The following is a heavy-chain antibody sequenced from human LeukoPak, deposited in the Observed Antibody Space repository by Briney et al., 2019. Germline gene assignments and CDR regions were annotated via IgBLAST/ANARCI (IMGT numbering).Heavy chain of an antibody. D-gene: IGHD3-10*01. CDR2: INHSGST. J-gene: IGHJ4*02. V-gene: IGHV4-34*01. CDR1: GLSFSGYY. Sequence: SETLSLTCAVYGLSFSGYYWSWIRQPPGKGLEWIGEINHSGSTNYNPSLKSRVTISVDTSKNQFSLKLSSVTAADTAVYYCARGPPPYYYGSGSYLGFDYWGQGTLVTVSS. CDR3: ARGPPPYYYGSGSYLGFDY.